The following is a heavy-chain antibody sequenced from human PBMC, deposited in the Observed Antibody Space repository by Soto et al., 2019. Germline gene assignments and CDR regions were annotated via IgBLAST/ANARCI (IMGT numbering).Heavy chain of an antibody. D-gene: IGHD2-2*01. J-gene: IGHJ5*02. Sequence: SETQSLTSTVSGGNIRSSSYYWGWIRQPPGKGLEWIGSIYHSGSTNYNPSLKSRVTISVDTSKNQFSLKLSSVTAADTAVYYCARVKSSTSWRGWFDPWGQGTLVTVSS. V-gene: IGHV4-39*07. CDR2: IYHSGST. CDR3: ARVKSSTSWRGWFDP. CDR1: GGNIRSSSYY.